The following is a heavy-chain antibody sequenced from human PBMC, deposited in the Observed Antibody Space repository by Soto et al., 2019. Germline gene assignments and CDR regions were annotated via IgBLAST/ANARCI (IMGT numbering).Heavy chain of an antibody. J-gene: IGHJ6*02. V-gene: IGHV3-23*01. D-gene: IGHD5-12*01. CDR3: AKDVSDSYNYHGGMDV. CDR2: ISGSGGST. CDR1: GFTFSSYA. Sequence: GGSLRLSCAASGFTFSSYAMSWVRQAPGKGLEWVSAISGSGGSTYYADSVKGRFTISRDNSKNTLYLQMNSLRAEDTAVYYCAKDVSDSYNYHGGMDVWGQGTTVTVSS.